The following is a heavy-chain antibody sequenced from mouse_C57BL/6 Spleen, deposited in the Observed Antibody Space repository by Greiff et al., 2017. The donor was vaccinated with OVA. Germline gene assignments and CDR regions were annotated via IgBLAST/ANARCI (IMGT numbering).Heavy chain of an antibody. D-gene: IGHD2-4*01. J-gene: IGHJ3*01. CDR1: GFNIKNTY. CDR3: ARAQIYYDYDGGWFAY. CDR2: IDPANGNT. V-gene: IGHV14-3*01. Sequence: EVQLQQSVAELVRPGASVKLSCTASGFNIKNTYMHWVKQRPEQGLEWIGRIDPANGNTKYAPKFQGKATITADTSSNTSYLQLSGLTSEDTAIYYCARAQIYYDYDGGWFAYWGQGTLVTVSA.